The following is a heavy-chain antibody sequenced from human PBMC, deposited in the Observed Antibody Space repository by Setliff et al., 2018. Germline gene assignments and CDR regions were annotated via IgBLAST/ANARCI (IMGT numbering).Heavy chain of an antibody. Sequence: GASVKVSCKTSGYTFINYGLSWMRQAPGQGLEWMGWISGYNGNTDYAQNLQGRVTMTTDTYTSTAYMELRSLRSDDTAVYYCARTQPVPLWSDDYSNYGHMDVWGKGTTVTVS. CDR1: GYTFINYG. CDR2: ISGYNGNT. J-gene: IGHJ6*03. D-gene: IGHD4-4*01. V-gene: IGHV1-18*01. CDR3: ARTQPVPLWSDDYSNYGHMDV.